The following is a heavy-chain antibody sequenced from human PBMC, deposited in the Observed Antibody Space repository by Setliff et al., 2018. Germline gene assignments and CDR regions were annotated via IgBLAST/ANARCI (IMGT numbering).Heavy chain of an antibody. CDR3: ARKGISALSGAFDM. D-gene: IGHD1-26*01. CDR2: IYIGGSA. Sequence: KPSETLSLTCTVSGGSISSYYWSWIRPPAGKGLEWIGHIYIGGSANYNPSLKSRVTMSIDTSKNQFSLKLSSVTAADTAVYYCARKGISALSGAFDMWGQGTMVTVSS. CDR1: GGSISSYY. V-gene: IGHV4-4*07. J-gene: IGHJ3*02.